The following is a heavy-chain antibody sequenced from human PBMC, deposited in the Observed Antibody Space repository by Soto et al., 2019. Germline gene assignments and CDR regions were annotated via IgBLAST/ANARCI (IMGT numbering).Heavy chain of an antibody. J-gene: IGHJ5*02. Sequence: SETLSLTCAVYGGSFSGYYWSWIRQPPGKGLEWIGEINHSGSTNYNPSLKSRVTISVDTSKNQFSLKLSSVTAADTAVYYCARESGRIEGGWFDPWGQGTLVTVS. CDR1: GGSFSGYY. CDR2: INHSGST. V-gene: IGHV4-34*01. D-gene: IGHD1-1*01. CDR3: ARESGRIEGGWFDP.